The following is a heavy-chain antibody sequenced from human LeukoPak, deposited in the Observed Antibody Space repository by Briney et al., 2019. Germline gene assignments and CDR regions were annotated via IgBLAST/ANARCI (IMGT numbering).Heavy chain of an antibody. CDR3: ARGLEVFSGGDPGYWFDP. Sequence: ASVKVSCKASGYTFTSYDINWVRQATGQGPEWTGWMNPNSGNTGYAQKFQGRVTITRNTSISTAYMELSSLRSEDTAVYYCARGLEVFSGGDPGYWFDPWRQGTLVTVSS. CDR1: GYTFTSYD. J-gene: IGHJ5*02. D-gene: IGHD2-21*01. V-gene: IGHV1-8*03. CDR2: MNPNSGNT.